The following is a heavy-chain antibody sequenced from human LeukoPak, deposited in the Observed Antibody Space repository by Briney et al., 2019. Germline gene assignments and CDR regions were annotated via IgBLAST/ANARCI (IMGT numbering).Heavy chain of an antibody. CDR1: GGSISVYH. J-gene: IGHJ3*02. V-gene: IGHV4-59*12. CDR3: AKEGMGPEATTADGAFDI. Sequence: KTSETLSLTCTVSGGSISVYHWSWIRQPPGKGLEWIGYLYDTGITNYNPSLKSRVTISVDTFENQISLKLSSVTAADTAVYFCAKEGMGPEATTADGAFDIWGQGTTVTVSS. CDR2: LYDTGIT. D-gene: IGHD1-26*01.